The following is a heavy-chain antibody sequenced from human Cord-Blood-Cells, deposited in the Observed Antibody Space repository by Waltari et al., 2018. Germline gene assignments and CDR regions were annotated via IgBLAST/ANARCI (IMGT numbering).Heavy chain of an antibody. Sequence: QVTLKESGPALVKPTQTLTLTCTFSGFSLSTSGMRVSWIRPPPGKALEWLARIEWDDDKFYSTSLKPRLTISQDTSKSQVVLTMTNMDPVDTATYYCARTIPYSSSWYYVDYWGQGTLVTVSS. J-gene: IGHJ4*02. CDR2: IEWDDDK. V-gene: IGHV2-70*04. D-gene: IGHD6-13*01. CDR3: ARTIPYSSSWYYVDY. CDR1: GFSLSTSGMR.